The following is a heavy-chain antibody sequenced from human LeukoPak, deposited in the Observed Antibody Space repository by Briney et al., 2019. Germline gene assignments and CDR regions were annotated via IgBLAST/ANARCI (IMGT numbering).Heavy chain of an antibody. Sequence: ASVKVSCKASGYTFTSYDINWVRQATGQGLEWMGWMSPDSGNTGYAQKFQGRVTMTRNTSISTAYMELSSLTSEDTAVYCCARAKRFGELLYGWGQGTLVTVSS. CDR2: MSPDSGNT. J-gene: IGHJ4*02. V-gene: IGHV1-8*01. CDR1: GYTFTSYD. CDR3: ARAKRFGELLYG. D-gene: IGHD3-10*01.